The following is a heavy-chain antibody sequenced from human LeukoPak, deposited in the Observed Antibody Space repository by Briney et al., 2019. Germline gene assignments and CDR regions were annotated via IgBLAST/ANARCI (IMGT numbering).Heavy chain of an antibody. J-gene: IGHJ4*02. CDR2: ISRSSNYI. D-gene: IGHD6-13*01. CDR1: GFTFSSYS. CDR3: ARAHSSSWYDY. V-gene: IGHV3-21*01. Sequence: GGSLRLSCAASGFTFSSYSMNWVRQAPGKGLEWVSSISRSSNYIYYADSLKGRFTISRDNAKNSLYLQMNSLRAEDTAVYYCARAHSSSWYDYWGQGTLVTVSS.